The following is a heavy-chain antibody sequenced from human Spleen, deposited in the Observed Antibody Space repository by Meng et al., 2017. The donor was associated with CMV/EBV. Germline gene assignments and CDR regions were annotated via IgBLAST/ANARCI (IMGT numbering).Heavy chain of an antibody. V-gene: IGHV3-49*04. J-gene: IGHJ6*02. Sequence: GESLKISCAASGFTFSSYWMSWVRQAPGKGLEWVGFIRSRAYGGTTEYAASVKGRFTISRDDSKSIAYLQMNSLKTEDTAVYYCTRVGFDDSSGYYYYYYGMDVWGQGTTVTVSS. CDR3: TRVGFDDSSGYYYYYYGMDV. CDR2: IRSRAYGGTT. CDR1: GFTFSSYW. D-gene: IGHD3-22*01.